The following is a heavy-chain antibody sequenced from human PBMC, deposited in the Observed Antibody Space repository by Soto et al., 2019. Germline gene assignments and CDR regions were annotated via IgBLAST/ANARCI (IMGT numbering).Heavy chain of an antibody. J-gene: IGHJ6*01. D-gene: IGHD3-16*02. CDR2: MKRAGTIT. Sequence: DVQLVESGGTLVQPGGSLRLSCAASGFTFSTYWMNWVRQVPGKGLVWLAGMKRAGTITNYADSVKGRSTISRDNVKNRLSLQMSGLRGEATALYYCTRLSGDHVVFLSSGMDVWGRRTTVTVPP. CDR1: GFTFSTYW. CDR3: TRLSGDHVVFLSSGMDV. V-gene: IGHV3-74*01.